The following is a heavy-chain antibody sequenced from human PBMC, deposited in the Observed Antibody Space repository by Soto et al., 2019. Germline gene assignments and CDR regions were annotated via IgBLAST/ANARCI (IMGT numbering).Heavy chain of an antibody. Sequence: QVQLVESGGGVVQRGRSLRLSCAASGFSFSISPMHLVRQAPGKGPEWVALISYDGTNKFYADPVKGRFTISRDNSNSTLYLQVDSLRPEDAAVYYCARDPKASGGQHWAFNYFDSWGQGTMVTVSS. J-gene: IGHJ4*02. D-gene: IGHD7-27*01. CDR2: ISYDGTNK. CDR1: GFSFSISP. V-gene: IGHV3-30-3*01. CDR3: ARDPKASGGQHWAFNYFDS.